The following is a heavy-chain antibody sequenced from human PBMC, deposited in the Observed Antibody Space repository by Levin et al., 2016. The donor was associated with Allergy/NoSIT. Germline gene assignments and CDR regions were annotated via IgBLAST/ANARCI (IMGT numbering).Heavy chain of an antibody. Sequence: SETLSLTCSVSGGSISDYFWSWIRQPPGKPLEWIGYIYTRGNTNYNPSLKSRVTISVDTSKNQVSLTLSSVTAADTAVYYCARLSGGLLFAFDIWGQGTVVTVSS. CDR3: ARLSGGLLFAFDI. CDR2: IYTRGNT. D-gene: IGHD2/OR15-2a*01. CDR1: GGSISDYF. V-gene: IGHV4-4*08. J-gene: IGHJ3*02.